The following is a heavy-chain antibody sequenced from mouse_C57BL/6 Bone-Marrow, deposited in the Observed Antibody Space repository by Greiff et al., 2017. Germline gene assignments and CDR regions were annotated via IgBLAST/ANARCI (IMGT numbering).Heavy chain of an antibody. CDR1: GFNIKDYY. Sequence: VHVKQSGAELVKPGASVKLSCTASGFNIKDYYMHWVKQRTEQGLEWIGRIDPEDGETKYAPKFQGKATITADTSSNTAYLQLSSLTSEDTAVYYCARSGAVVATPFAYWGQGTLVTVSA. CDR3: ARSGAVVATPFAY. D-gene: IGHD1-1*01. V-gene: IGHV14-2*01. J-gene: IGHJ3*01. CDR2: IDPEDGET.